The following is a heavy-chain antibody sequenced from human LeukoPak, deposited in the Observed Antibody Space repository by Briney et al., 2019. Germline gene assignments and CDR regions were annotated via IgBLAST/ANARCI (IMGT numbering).Heavy chain of an antibody. J-gene: IGHJ4*02. D-gene: IGHD3-10*01. CDR1: GFTLSSYE. Sequence: GGSLRLSCAASGFTLSSYEMNWVRLAPGKGLEWISYISRTGNSIYYADSVKGRLTISRDSAKNSLYLQMNSLRAEDTAVYYCARVLLLWFGEPTYHFDYWGQGTLVTVSS. CDR3: ARVLLLWFGEPTYHFDY. CDR2: ISRTGNSI. V-gene: IGHV3-48*03.